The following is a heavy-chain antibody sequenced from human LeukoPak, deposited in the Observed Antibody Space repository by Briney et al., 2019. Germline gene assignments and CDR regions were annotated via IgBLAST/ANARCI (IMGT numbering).Heavy chain of an antibody. Sequence: SETLSLTCTVSGGSISSGGYYWSWIRQHPGKGLEWIGYIYYSGSTYYSPSLKSRVTISVDTSKNQFSLKLSSVTAADTAVYYCARGGYSHHSFDYWGQGTLVTVSS. CDR2: IYYSGST. D-gene: IGHD2-15*01. CDR1: GGSISSGGYY. V-gene: IGHV4-31*03. J-gene: IGHJ4*02. CDR3: ARGGYSHHSFDY.